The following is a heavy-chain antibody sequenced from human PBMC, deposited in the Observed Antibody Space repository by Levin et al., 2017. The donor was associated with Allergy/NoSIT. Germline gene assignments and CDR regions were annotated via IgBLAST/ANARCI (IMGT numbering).Heavy chain of an antibody. J-gene: IGHJ4*02. Sequence: PGGSLRLSCAASGFTSSDHYIDWVRQAPGMRLEWVGRIRNKVHSYSTELAASVKGRFTISRDDSKNSVYLQMNSLITEDTAVYYCGRGGPYLHCDYWGQGTLVTVSS. V-gene: IGHV3-72*01. D-gene: IGHD2/OR15-2a*01. CDR1: GFTSSDHY. CDR2: IRNKVHSYST. CDR3: GRGGPYLHCDY.